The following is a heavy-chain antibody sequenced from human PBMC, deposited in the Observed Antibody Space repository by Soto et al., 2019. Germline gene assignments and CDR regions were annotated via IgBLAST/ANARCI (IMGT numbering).Heavy chain of an antibody. CDR3: ARGLIRGTRGAFDI. V-gene: IGHV1-69*13. J-gene: IGHJ3*02. CDR1: GGTFSMYV. Sequence: SVKVSCKASGGTFSMYVISCVLQSPLQGLDWMGGIIPIFGTANYAQKFQGRVTITADESTSTAYMELSSLRSEDTAVYYCARGLIRGTRGAFDIWGQGTMVTVSS. D-gene: IGHD2-21*01. CDR2: IIPIFGTA.